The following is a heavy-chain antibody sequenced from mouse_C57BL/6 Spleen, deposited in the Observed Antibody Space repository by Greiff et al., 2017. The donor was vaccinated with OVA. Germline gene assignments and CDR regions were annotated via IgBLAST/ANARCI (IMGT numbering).Heavy chain of an antibody. CDR3: VKAVGGWQSYFDY. CDR1: GFTFPDYY. D-gene: IGHD2-3*01. Sequence: EVKVVESGGGLVQPGASLRLSCAASGFTFPDYYMSWVRQPPGKAPEWLALIRNKANGYTPEYTASVNGRFTISRDNSQNILYRQKNTLRAEDSATYYCVKAVGGWQSYFDYWGQGTTLTVSS. V-gene: IGHV7-4*01. CDR2: IRNKANGYTP. J-gene: IGHJ2*01.